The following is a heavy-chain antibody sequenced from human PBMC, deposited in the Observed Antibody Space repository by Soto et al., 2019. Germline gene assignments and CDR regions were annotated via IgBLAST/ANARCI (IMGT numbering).Heavy chain of an antibody. CDR1: GGSVSDKTYY. CDR3: ARTTAVPNTLRSRYFFDY. V-gene: IGHV4-61*01. D-gene: IGHD4-17*01. CDR2: VYYSGTT. J-gene: IGHJ4*02. Sequence: SETLSLTCSVSGGSVSDKTYYWSWIRQPPGKRLEWIGYVYYSGTTNYNPSLKSRVTISVDLSKDRFSLRLSSVTTADTALYYCARTTAVPNTLRSRYFFDYWGQGTLVTVSS.